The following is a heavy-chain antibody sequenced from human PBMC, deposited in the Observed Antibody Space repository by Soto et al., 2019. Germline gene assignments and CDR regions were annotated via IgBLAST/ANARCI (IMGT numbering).Heavy chain of an antibody. V-gene: IGHV4-39*01. Sequence: SETLSLTCTVSGDSISSSTYYWGWIRQPPGKGLEWVGSIYQSGNTYYNPSLKSRVTISVDTSKNQFSLKLSSVTAADTAVYYCARHLDTTLVINSFDPWGQGTLVTVSS. J-gene: IGHJ5*02. CDR2: IYQSGNT. CDR3: ARHLDTTLVINSFDP. CDR1: GDSISSSTYY. D-gene: IGHD5-18*01.